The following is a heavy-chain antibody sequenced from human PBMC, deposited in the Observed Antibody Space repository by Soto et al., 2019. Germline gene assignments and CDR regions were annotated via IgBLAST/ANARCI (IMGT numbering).Heavy chain of an antibody. CDR3: AKDLNSSSWLAQLYYYYMGV. D-gene: IGHD6-13*01. CDR2: ISYDGSNK. CDR1: GFTFSSYG. V-gene: IGHV3-30*18. J-gene: IGHJ6*03. Sequence: GGSLRLSCAASGFTFSSYGMHWVRQAPGKGLEWVAVISYDGSNKYYADSVKGRFTISRDNSKNTLYLQMNSLRAEDTAVYYCAKDLNSSSWLAQLYYYYMGVWGKGTTVAVSS.